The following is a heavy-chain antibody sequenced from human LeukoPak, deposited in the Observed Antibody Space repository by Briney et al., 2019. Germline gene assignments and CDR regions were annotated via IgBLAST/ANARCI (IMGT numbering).Heavy chain of an antibody. V-gene: IGHV1-2*02. CDR1: GGTFSSYA. J-gene: IGHJ4*02. CDR2: INPNSGGT. Sequence: ASVKVSCKASGGTFSSYAISWVRQAPGRGLEWMGWINPNSGGTNYAQKFQGRVTMTRDTSISTAYMELSRLGSDDTAVFYCARDGSFDYWGQGTLVTVSS. D-gene: IGHD2-15*01. CDR3: ARDGSFDY.